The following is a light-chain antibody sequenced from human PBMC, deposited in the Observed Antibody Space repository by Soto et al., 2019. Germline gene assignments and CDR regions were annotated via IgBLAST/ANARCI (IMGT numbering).Light chain of an antibody. V-gene: IGLV2-8*01. CDR3: CSYAGSNNYV. CDR2: EVS. CDR1: SSDVGGYKY. Sequence: QSALTQPPSASESPGQSGTISCTGTSSDVGGYKYVSWFQQHPGKAPKLMICEVSKRPSGVPDRFSGSRSGNTASLTVSGLQAEDEADYYCCSYAGSNNYVFGTGTKLTVL. J-gene: IGLJ1*01.